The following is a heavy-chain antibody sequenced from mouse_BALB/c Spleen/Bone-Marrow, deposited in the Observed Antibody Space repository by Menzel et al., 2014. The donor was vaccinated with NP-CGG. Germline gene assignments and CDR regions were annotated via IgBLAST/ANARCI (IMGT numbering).Heavy chain of an antibody. V-gene: IGHV1-80*01. CDR2: IYPGDGDT. Sequence: QVQLKESGAELVRPGSSVKISCKSSGYVFSTYWINWVKQRPGQGLEWIGQIYPGDGDTDFNGKFKDKATLTADESSNTAYMQLSSLTSEDSAVYFCARGGISGDYWGQGTTLTVSS. CDR1: GYVFSTYW. J-gene: IGHJ2*01. CDR3: ARGGISGDY.